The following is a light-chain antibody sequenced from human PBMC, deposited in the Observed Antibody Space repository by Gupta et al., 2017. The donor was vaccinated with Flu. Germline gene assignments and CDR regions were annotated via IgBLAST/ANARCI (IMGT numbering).Light chain of an antibody. Sequence: DIQMTQSPSSLSASVGDRVTITCRASQSISSHLNWYQQKPRKAPKLLIYAASRLQSGVPSRFSGSGSGTDFTLTISRLQPEDFATYYCQQCESTPYTFGGGTKLEIK. CDR3: QQCESTPYT. CDR1: QSISSH. V-gene: IGKV1-39*01. CDR2: AAS. J-gene: IGKJ4*01.